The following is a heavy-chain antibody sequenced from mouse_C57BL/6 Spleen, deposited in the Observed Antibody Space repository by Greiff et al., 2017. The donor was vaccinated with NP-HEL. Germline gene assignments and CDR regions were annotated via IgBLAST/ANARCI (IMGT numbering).Heavy chain of an antibody. Sequence: VQLQQSGAELVRPGASVKLSCTASGFNIKDDYMHWVKQRPEQGLEWIGWIDPENGDTEYASKFQGKATITADTSSNTAYLQLSSLTSEDTAVYYCTYYSKEGFMDYWGQGTSVTVSS. CDR1: GFNIKDDY. CDR3: TYYSKEGFMDY. J-gene: IGHJ4*01. D-gene: IGHD2-5*01. V-gene: IGHV14-4*01. CDR2: IDPENGDT.